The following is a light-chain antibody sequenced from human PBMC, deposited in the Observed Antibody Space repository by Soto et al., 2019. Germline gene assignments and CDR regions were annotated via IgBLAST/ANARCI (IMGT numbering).Light chain of an antibody. CDR3: ATWDDSLNVPV. J-gene: IGLJ3*02. CDR1: SSNIGSNT. Sequence: QSVLTQPPSASGTPGQRVTISCSGNSSNIGSNTVNWYQQLPGAAPKLLIWITDQRPSGVPDRFSGSKSGTSASLAINGLQSEDEAEYYCATWDDSLNVPVFGEGTKVTVL. CDR2: ITD. V-gene: IGLV1-44*01.